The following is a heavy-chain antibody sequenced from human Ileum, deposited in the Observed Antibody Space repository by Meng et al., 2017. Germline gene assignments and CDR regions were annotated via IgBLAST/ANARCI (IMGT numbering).Heavy chain of an antibody. CDR3: ARDHMGSLDY. V-gene: IGHV4-61*08. J-gene: IGHJ4*02. D-gene: IGHD1-26*01. Sequence: QLQDSGPGLVRPSETLSLICTVSGGSVSRAGYQWGWIRQPPGKGLEWIGYASTNYNPSLKSRVTISLDTSRNQFSLSLSSVTAADTAVYYCARDHMGSLDYWGQGILVTVSS. CDR2: AST. CDR1: GGSVSRAGYQ.